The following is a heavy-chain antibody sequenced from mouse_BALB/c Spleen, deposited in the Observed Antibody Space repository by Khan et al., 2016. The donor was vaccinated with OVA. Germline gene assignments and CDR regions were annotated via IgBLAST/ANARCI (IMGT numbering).Heavy chain of an antibody. V-gene: IGHV1-20*02. J-gene: IGHJ2*01. CDR3: TRIYRSDFDY. Sequence: VQLQQPGPELVRPGASVKISCKASGYSFTGYFMNWVMQRHGKSLEWIGRINPHIGETFYNQRFKDKATLTVDESSSTAHMELRSLASEDSAVYYCTRIYRSDFDYWGQGTTLTVSS. D-gene: IGHD1-1*01. CDR1: GYSFTGYF. CDR2: INPHIGET.